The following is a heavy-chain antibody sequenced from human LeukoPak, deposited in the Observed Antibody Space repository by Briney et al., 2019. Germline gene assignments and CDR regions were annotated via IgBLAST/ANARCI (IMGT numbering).Heavy chain of an antibody. CDR3: ARGKWELLAHDS. J-gene: IGHJ4*02. CDR2: IYYTET. Sequence: SETLSLTCTVSGGSVSNYYWSWIRQSPGKGLEWIGYIYYTETSYNPSLKSRVTISADTSKNQFSLKLSSVTAADTAVYYCARGKWELLAHDSWGQGILVTVSS. D-gene: IGHD1-26*01. CDR1: GGSVSNYY. V-gene: IGHV4-59*02.